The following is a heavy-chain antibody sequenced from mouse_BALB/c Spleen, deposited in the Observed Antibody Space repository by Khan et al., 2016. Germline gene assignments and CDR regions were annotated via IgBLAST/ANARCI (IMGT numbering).Heavy chain of an antibody. V-gene: IGHV9-2-1*01. CDR3: ARRNDYDALAY. J-gene: IGHJ3*01. CDR2: INTETGEP. D-gene: IGHD2-4*01. CDR1: GYTFTDYS. Sequence: QIQLVQSGPELKKPGETVKISCKASGYTFTDYSMHWVKQAPGKGLKWMGWINTETGEPTYADDFKGRFAFSLETSASTAYLQINNLKNEDTATXFCARRNDYDALAYWGQGTLVTVSA.